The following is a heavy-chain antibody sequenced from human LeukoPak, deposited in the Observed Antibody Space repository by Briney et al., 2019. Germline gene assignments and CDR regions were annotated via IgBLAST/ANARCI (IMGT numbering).Heavy chain of an antibody. D-gene: IGHD6-13*01. V-gene: IGHV4-59*01. J-gene: IGHJ4*02. CDR1: GGSISSYY. CDR2: IYYSGST. CDR3: ARDKGSSWYREDYFDY. Sequence: PSETLSLTCTVSGGSISSYYWSWIRQPPGKGLEWIGYIYYSGSTNYNPSLKSRVTISVDTSKNQFSLKLSSVTAADTAVYYCARDKGSSWYREDYFDYWGQGTLVTVSS.